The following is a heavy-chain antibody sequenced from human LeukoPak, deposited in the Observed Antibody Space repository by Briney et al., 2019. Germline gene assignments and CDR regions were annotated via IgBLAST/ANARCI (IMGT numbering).Heavy chain of an antibody. J-gene: IGHJ6*02. V-gene: IGHV3-7*01. CDR1: GFTFSSYW. CDR3: AREPRRGYGDYGFYYYYGMDV. CDR2: IKQDGSGE. Sequence: GGSLRLSCAASGFTFSSYWMSWVRQAPGKGLEWVAYIKQDGSGEYYVDSVKGRFTISRDNAKNSLYLQMNSLRAEDTAVYYCAREPRRGYGDYGFYYYYGMDVWGQGTTVTVSS. D-gene: IGHD4-17*01.